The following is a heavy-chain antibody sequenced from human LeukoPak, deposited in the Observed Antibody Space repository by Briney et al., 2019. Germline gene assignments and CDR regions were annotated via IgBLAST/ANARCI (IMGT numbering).Heavy chain of an antibody. CDR1: GFTFSSYG. V-gene: IGHV3-23*01. CDR2: ISGSGGST. Sequence: GGTLRLSCAASGFTFSSYGMSWVRQAPGKGLEWVSAISGSGGSTYYADSVKGRFTISRDNSKNTLYLQMNSLRAEDTAVYYCAKSRGYGSGSYGDYWGQGTLVTVSS. D-gene: IGHD3-10*01. CDR3: AKSRGYGSGSYGDY. J-gene: IGHJ4*02.